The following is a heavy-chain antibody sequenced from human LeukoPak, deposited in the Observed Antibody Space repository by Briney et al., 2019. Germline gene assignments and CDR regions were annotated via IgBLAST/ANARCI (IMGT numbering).Heavy chain of an antibody. Sequence: GGSLRLSCAASGFTFSSYEMNWVRQAPGKGLEWVSYISSSGSTIYYADSVKGRFTISRDNAKNSLYLQMNSLRAEDTAVYYCAELGITMTGGACGKGPTVTISA. CDR3: AELGITMTGGA. CDR1: GFTFSSYE. CDR2: ISSSGSTI. D-gene: IGHD3-10*02. J-gene: IGHJ6*04. V-gene: IGHV3-48*03.